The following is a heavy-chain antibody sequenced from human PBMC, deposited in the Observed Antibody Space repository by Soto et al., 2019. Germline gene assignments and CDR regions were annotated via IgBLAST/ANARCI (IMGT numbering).Heavy chain of an antibody. CDR2: INAGNGNT. CDR3: ARGFSGGDAAWFDP. J-gene: IGHJ5*02. D-gene: IGHD2-21*02. V-gene: IGHV1-3*01. CDR1: GYTFTSYA. Sequence: QVQLVQSGAEVKKPGASVKVSCKASGYTFTSYAMHWVRQAPGQRLEWMGWINAGNGNTKYSQKFQGRVTITRDTSASSAYMELSGLRSEDTAVYYCARGFSGGDAAWFDPWGQGTLVTVSS.